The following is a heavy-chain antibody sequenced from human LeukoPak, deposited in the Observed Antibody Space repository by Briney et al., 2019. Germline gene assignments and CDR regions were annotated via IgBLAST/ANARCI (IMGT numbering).Heavy chain of an antibody. J-gene: IGHJ6*03. CDR2: IHRSGDT. CDR3: ARDRGKVLRFLEWRFYYYMDV. CDR1: GYSISSGYY. Sequence: PSETLSLTCAVSGYSISSGYYWGWIRQPPGKGLEWIGTIHRSGDTNYNPSLKSRVTISVDTSKNQFSLKLSSVTAADTAVYYCARDRGKVLRFLEWRFYYYMDVWGKGTTVTVSS. D-gene: IGHD3-3*01. V-gene: IGHV4-38-2*02.